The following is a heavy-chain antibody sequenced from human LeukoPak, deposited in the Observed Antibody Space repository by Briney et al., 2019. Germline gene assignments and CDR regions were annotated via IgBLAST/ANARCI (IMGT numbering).Heavy chain of an antibody. CDR1: GGPFREYY. CDR2: IIYNGNT. CDR3: ARALSRSYGPRSPLDS. Sequence: SETLSLTCAVYGGPFREYYWSRIRQPPGKGLEWIGDIIYNGNTNYNPSLNRRATISVDTSRKQFSLKLNSVTAADTALYYCARALSRSYGPRSPLDSWGQGTQVIVSS. J-gene: IGHJ4*02. D-gene: IGHD5-18*01. V-gene: IGHV4-34*12.